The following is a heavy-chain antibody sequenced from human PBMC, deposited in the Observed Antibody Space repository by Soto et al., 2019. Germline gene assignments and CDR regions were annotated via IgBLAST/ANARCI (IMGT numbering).Heavy chain of an antibody. CDR1: GFTFSSDA. CDR2: ISGTGDST. CDR3: TTDIDSRGYHYRNY. J-gene: IGHJ4*01. D-gene: IGHD3-22*01. V-gene: IGHV3-23*01. Sequence: EGSRRLCWAASGFTFSSDAMSWVRQAPGKRLERVSAISGTGDSTYYADSVKGRFTISRDNSKNTLYLQLNRLRAENTAVYNYTTDIDSRGYHYRNY.